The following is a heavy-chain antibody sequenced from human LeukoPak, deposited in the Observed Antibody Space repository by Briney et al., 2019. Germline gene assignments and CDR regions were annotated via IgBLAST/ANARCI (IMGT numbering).Heavy chain of an antibody. V-gene: IGHV3-23*01. Sequence: GGSLRLSCAASGFTFSSYAMSWVRQAPGKGLEWVSAISGSGGSTYYADSVKGRFTISRDNAKNSLYLQMNSLRAEDTAVYYCARDSEYSSSFAFDIWGQGTMVTVSS. D-gene: IGHD6-13*01. J-gene: IGHJ3*02. CDR1: GFTFSSYA. CDR3: ARDSEYSSSFAFDI. CDR2: ISGSGGST.